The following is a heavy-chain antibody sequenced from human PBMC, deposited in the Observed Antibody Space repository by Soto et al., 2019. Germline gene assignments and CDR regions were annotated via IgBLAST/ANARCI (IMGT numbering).Heavy chain of an antibody. Sequence: GGSLRLSCAASGLTFRNFAMSWVRQAPGMGLEWVSSISGGGGGTSYADSVRGRFTISRDNSMNTLYLQMNGLRAEDTATYYCAKVRGPYDAFDFDWWGQGTPVTVSS. CDR1: GLTFRNFA. D-gene: IGHD3-16*01. CDR3: AKVRGPYDAFDFDW. V-gene: IGHV3-23*01. CDR2: ISGGGGGT. J-gene: IGHJ4*02.